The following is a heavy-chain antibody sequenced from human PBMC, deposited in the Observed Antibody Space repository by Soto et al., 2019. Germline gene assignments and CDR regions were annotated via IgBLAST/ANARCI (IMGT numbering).Heavy chain of an antibody. V-gene: IGHV3-30*03. CDR3: ARISGYVGGWGMDV. Sequence: GGSLRLSCAASGFTFSSYGMHWVRQAPGKGLEWVAFISYDGSNKYYADSVKGRFTISRDNSKNTLYLQMNSLRAEDTAVYYCARISGYVGGWGMDVWGQGTTVTVSS. J-gene: IGHJ6*02. CDR1: GFTFSSYG. D-gene: IGHD3-22*01. CDR2: ISYDGSNK.